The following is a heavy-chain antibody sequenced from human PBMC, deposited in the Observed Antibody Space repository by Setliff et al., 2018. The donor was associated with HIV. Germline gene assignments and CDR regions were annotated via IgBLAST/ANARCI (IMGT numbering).Heavy chain of an antibody. V-gene: IGHV3-7*01. CDR1: GFTSNTYW. Sequence: GGSLRLSCAASGFTSNTYWVNWVRQAPGKGPQWIANIKLDESERYYADSVKGRFTIPRDSGKNAVYLQMNSLRAQDTAVYYCARGEENSSGLFDYWGRGTLVTVS. J-gene: IGHJ4*02. CDR2: IKLDESER. D-gene: IGHD3-22*01. CDR3: ARGEENSSGLFDY.